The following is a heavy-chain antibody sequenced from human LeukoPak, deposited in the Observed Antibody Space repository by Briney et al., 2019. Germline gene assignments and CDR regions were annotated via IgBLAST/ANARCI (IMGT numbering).Heavy chain of an antibody. V-gene: IGHV1-24*01. CDR1: GYTXTELS. CDR2: FDPEDGET. CDR3: ATPDMGSSHYDFWSGATFPVAFDI. Sequence: ASVKVSCKVSGYTXTELSMHWVRQAPGKGLEWMDGFDPEDGETIYAQKFQGRVTMTEDTSTDTAYMELSSLRSEDTAVYYCATPDMGSSHYDFWSGATFPVAFDIWGQGTMVTVSS. D-gene: IGHD3-3*01. J-gene: IGHJ3*02.